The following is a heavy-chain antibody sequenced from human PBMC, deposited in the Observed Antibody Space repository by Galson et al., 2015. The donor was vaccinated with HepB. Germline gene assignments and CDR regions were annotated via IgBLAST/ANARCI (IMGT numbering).Heavy chain of an antibody. V-gene: IGHV3-30*02. D-gene: IGHD6-13*01. Sequence: SLRLSCAASGFTFSSYGMHWVRQAPGKGLEWVAFIRYDGSNKYYADSVKGRFTISRDNSKNTLYLQMNSLRAEDTAVYYCAKGGGAAAYAFDIWGQGTMVTVSS. CDR1: GFTFSSYG. CDR2: IRYDGSNK. CDR3: AKGGGAAAYAFDI. J-gene: IGHJ3*02.